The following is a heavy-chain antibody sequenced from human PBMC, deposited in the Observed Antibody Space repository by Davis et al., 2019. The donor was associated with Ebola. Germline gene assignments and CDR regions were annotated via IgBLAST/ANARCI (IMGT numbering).Heavy chain of an antibody. D-gene: IGHD1-26*01. J-gene: IGHJ3*02. CDR2: IIPIFGTA. CDR3: ARESSTRRDAFDI. V-gene: IGHV1-69*13. Sequence: SVKVSCKASGYTFTSYDINWVRQATGQGLEWMGGIIPIFGTANYAQKFQGRVTITADESTSTAYMELSSLRSEDTAVYYCARESSTRRDAFDIWGQGTMVTVSS. CDR1: GYTFTSYD.